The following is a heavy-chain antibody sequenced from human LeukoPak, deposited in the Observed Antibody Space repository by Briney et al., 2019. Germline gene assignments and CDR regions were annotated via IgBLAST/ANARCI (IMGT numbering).Heavy chain of an antibody. CDR1: GFTFSTYG. D-gene: IGHD6-19*01. V-gene: IGHV3-33*06. Sequence: GSLRLSCAASGFTFSTYGMHWVRQAPGKGLEWVAVIWYDGSNKYYADSVKGRFTISRDNSKNTLYLQMNSLRAEDTAVYYCAKDLGGQWLVFWFDPWGQGNLVTVSS. J-gene: IGHJ5*02. CDR2: IWYDGSNK. CDR3: AKDLGGQWLVFWFDP.